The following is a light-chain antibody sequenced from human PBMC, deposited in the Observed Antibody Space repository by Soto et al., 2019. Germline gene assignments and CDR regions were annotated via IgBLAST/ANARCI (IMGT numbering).Light chain of an antibody. CDR3: LLSYSGPLVV. V-gene: IGLV7-46*01. CDR1: TGAVTSGHY. CDR2: DTT. Sequence: QAVVTQEPSLTVSPGGTVTLTCGSSTGAVTSGHYPYWFQQKPGQAPRTLIYDTTNKHSWTPARFSGSLLGGKAALTLSGAQREDEAEYYCLLSYSGPLVVFGGGTKVTVL. J-gene: IGLJ2*01.